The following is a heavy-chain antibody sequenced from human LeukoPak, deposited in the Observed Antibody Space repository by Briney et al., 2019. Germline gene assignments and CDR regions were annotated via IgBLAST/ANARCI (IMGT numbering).Heavy chain of an antibody. CDR3: ARVNYDFWSGYYNS. D-gene: IGHD3-3*01. Sequence: ASVKVSCKASGYTFTGYYMHWVRQAPGQGLEWMGWINPNSGGTNYAQKFQGRVTMTRDTSISTAYMELSRLRSDDTAVYYRARVNYDFWSGYYNSWGQGTLVTVSS. CDR1: GYTFTGYY. J-gene: IGHJ4*02. V-gene: IGHV1-2*02. CDR2: INPNSGGT.